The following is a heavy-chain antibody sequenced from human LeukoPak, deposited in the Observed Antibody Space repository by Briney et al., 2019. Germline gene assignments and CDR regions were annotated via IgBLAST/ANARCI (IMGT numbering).Heavy chain of an antibody. V-gene: IGHV1-69*05. CDR3: ARVRGAAADPFDP. D-gene: IGHD6-13*01. CDR1: GGTFSSYA. CDR2: IIPIFGTA. Sequence: SVKVSCKASGGTFSSYAISWVRQAPGQGVEWMGGIIPIFGTANYAQKFQGRVTITTDESTSTAYMELSSLRSEDTAVYYCARVRGAAADPFDPWGQGTLVTVSS. J-gene: IGHJ5*02.